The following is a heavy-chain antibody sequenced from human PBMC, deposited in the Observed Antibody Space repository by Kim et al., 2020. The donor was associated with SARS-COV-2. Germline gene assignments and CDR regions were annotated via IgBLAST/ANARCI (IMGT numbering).Heavy chain of an antibody. D-gene: IGHD6-19*01. Sequence: GGSLRLSCAASGFTFSSYAMSWVRQAPGKGLEWVSAISGSGGSTYYSDSVKGRFIISRDNSKSTLYLQMNSLRAEDTAVYYCAKPIGVAGIGGGWVYFDYWGQGNLVTVSS. J-gene: IGHJ4*02. CDR2: ISGSGGST. V-gene: IGHV3-23*01. CDR3: AKPIGVAGIGGGWVYFDY. CDR1: GFTFSSYA.